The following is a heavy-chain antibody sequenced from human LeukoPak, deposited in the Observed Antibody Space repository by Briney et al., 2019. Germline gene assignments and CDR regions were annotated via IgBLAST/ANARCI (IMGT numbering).Heavy chain of an antibody. V-gene: IGHV4-59*01. J-gene: IGHJ4*02. CDR2: IYYSGST. Sequence: PSETLSLTCTVSGGSISSYYWSWIRQPPGKGLEWIGYIYYSGSTNYNPSLKSRVTISVDTSKNQLSLKLSSVTAADTAVYYCARVPRIHYDFWSGPHPLDYWGQGTLVTVSS. D-gene: IGHD3-3*01. CDR3: ARVPRIHYDFWSGPHPLDY. CDR1: GGSISSYY.